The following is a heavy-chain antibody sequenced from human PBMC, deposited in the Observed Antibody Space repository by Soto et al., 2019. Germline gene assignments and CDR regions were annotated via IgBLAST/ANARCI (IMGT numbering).Heavy chain of an antibody. CDR1: GGSISNGGYY. D-gene: IGHD3-3*01. V-gene: IGHV4-30-4*01. Sequence: PLETLSLTCTVSGGSISNGGYYWSWIRQPPGKGLEWIGCIHYSGSTYYNPSLKSQVTMSGDTSKNQFSLKLSSVTAADTAMYYCVSSSGVTYYFDSWGQGTLVTVSS. J-gene: IGHJ4*02. CDR2: IHYSGST. CDR3: VSSSGVTYYFDS.